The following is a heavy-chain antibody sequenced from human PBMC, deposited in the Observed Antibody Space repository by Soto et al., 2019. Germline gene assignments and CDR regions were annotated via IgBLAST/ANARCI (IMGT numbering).Heavy chain of an antibody. CDR3: ACAYYFDY. CDR2: INHSGST. Sequence: PSETLSRTCAVYGGSFSGYYWIWIRQPPGKGLEWIGEINHSGSTNYNPSLKSRVTISVDTSKNQFSLKLSSVTAADTAVYYCACAYYFDYWGQGTLVTVSS. J-gene: IGHJ4*02. V-gene: IGHV4-34*01. CDR1: GGSFSGYY.